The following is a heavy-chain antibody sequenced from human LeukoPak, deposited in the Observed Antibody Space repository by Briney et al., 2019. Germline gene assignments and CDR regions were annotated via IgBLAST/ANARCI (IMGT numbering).Heavy chain of an antibody. CDR1: GFTFSSYA. J-gene: IGHJ5*02. D-gene: IGHD5-24*01. Sequence: GGSLRLSCAASGFTFSSYAMHWVRQAPGKGLEWVAVISYDGSNKYYADSVKGRFTFSRDNSKNTLYLQMNSLRAEDTAVYYCARDREMATMRNWFDPWGQGTPVTVSS. V-gene: IGHV3-30*04. CDR2: ISYDGSNK. CDR3: ARDREMATMRNWFDP.